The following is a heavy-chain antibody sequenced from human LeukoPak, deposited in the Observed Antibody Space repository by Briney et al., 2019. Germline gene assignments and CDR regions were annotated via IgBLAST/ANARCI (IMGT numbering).Heavy chain of an antibody. J-gene: IGHJ4*02. D-gene: IGHD6-13*01. V-gene: IGHV3-53*01. CDR3: AKYCGYSSSWYKLGFDY. Sequence: GGSLRLSCAASEFTVSSNYMTWVRQAPGKGLEWVSVIYSGGSTYYADSVKGRFTISRDNSKNTLYLQMNSLRAEDTAVYYCAKYCGYSSSWYKLGFDYWGQGTLVTVSS. CDR1: EFTVSSNY. CDR2: IYSGGST.